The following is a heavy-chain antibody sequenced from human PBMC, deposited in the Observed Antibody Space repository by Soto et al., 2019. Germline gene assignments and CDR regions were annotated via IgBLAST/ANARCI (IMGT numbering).Heavy chain of an antibody. V-gene: IGHV3-23*01. CDR3: AKVIGSMSVVVIDDFDI. CDR1: GFTFSSYA. Sequence: GGSLRLSCAASGFTFSSYAMNWVRKAPGKGLGWVSAISGSGGGTYYADSVKGRFTMSRDNSKNTLYLHMNSLRAEDTAVYYCAKVIGSMSVVVIDDFDIWGLGTMVTVSS. D-gene: IGHD3-22*01. J-gene: IGHJ3*02. CDR2: ISGSGGGT.